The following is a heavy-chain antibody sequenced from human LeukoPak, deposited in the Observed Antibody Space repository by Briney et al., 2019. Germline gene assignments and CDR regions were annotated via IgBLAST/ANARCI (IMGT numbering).Heavy chain of an antibody. CDR2: ISGSGGST. CDR3: AKAGYDSSGYYVSYYYYYMDV. D-gene: IGHD3-22*01. Sequence: GGSLRLSCAASGFTFSSYAMSWVRQAPGKGLEWVSAISGSGGSTYYADSVKGRFTISRDNSKNTLYLQMNSLRAEDTAVYYCAKAGYDSSGYYVSYYYYYMDVWGKGTTVTISS. CDR1: GFTFSSYA. V-gene: IGHV3-23*01. J-gene: IGHJ6*03.